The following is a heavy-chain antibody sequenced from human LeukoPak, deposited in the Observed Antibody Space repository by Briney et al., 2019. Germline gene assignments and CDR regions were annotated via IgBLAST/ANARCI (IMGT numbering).Heavy chain of an antibody. Sequence: GGSLRLSCAASGFTFSSYAMHWVRQTPGKGLERVAVISYYGSNKYYADSVKDRVTISRDNSKNTLYLQMNSLRAEDTAVYYCARERLAVAGPFDYWGQGTLVTVYS. CDR1: GFTFSSYA. D-gene: IGHD6-19*01. CDR2: ISYYGSNK. CDR3: ARERLAVAGPFDY. J-gene: IGHJ4*02. V-gene: IGHV3-30-3*01.